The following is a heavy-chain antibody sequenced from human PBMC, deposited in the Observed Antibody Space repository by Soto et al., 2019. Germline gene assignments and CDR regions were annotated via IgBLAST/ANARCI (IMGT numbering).Heavy chain of an antibody. Sequence: ASVKVSCKVSGYTLTELSMHWVRQAPGKGLEWMGGFDPEDGETIYAQKFQGRVTMTEDTSTDTAYMELSSLRSEDTAVYYCATTSCSTSCYAWFDPWGQGTLVTVSS. V-gene: IGHV1-24*01. J-gene: IGHJ5*02. D-gene: IGHD2-2*01. CDR1: GYTLTELS. CDR2: FDPEDGET. CDR3: ATTSCSTSCYAWFDP.